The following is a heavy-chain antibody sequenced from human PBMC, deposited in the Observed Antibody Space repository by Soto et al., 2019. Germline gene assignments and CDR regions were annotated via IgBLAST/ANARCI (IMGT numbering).Heavy chain of an antibody. V-gene: IGHV3-33*01. CDR2: IWYDGNNK. CDR1: GFTFSSYG. D-gene: IGHD2-21*01. J-gene: IGHJ4*02. Sequence: GGSLRLSCAASGFTFSSYGMHWVRQAPGKGLEWVAVIWYDGNNKYYADSVKGRFTISRDNSNNTLYVQMTSLRAEDTAVYYCARGLHSLFDYWGQGTLVTVTS. CDR3: ARGLHSLFDY.